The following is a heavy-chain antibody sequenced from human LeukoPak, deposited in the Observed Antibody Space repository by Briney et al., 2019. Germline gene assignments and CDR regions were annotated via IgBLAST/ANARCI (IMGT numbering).Heavy chain of an antibody. J-gene: IGHJ3*02. CDR3: ARSNKGYCSSTSCLDAFDI. V-gene: IGHV4-59*01. CDR1: GGSISSYY. CDR2: IYYSGST. Sequence: SETLSLTCTVSGGSISSYYWSWIRQPPGKGLEWIGYIYYSGSTNYNPSLKSRVTISVDTSKNQFSLKLSSVTAADTAVYYCARSNKGYCSSTSCLDAFDIWGQGTMVTVSS. D-gene: IGHD2-2*01.